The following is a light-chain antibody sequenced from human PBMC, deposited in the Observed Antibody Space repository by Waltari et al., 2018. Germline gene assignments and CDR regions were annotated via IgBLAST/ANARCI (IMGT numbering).Light chain of an antibody. CDR1: NSNIGSKT. CDR3: AEWDDDSLNGPHVV. Sequence: QSALTQPPSASATPGQRVTITCSGVNSNIGSKTANWYQHLPGAAPKLLIYSDNQRPSGVPDRFSGSKSGTSASLAISGLRSEDEADYYCAEWDDDSLNGPHVVFGGGTRLTVL. V-gene: IGLV1-44*01. CDR2: SDN. J-gene: IGLJ2*01.